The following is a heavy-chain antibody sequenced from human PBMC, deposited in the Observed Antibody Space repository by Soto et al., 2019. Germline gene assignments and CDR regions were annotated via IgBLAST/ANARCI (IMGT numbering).Heavy chain of an antibody. Sequence: ASVKVSCKASGYTFTSYDINWVRQATGQGLEWMGWMNPNSGNTGYAQKFQGRVTMTRNTTISTAYMELSSLRSEDTAVYYCARSYSSSWCGVYYFDYWGQGTLVTVSS. V-gene: IGHV1-8*01. D-gene: IGHD6-13*01. J-gene: IGHJ4*02. CDR1: GYTFTSYD. CDR3: ARSYSSSWCGVYYFDY. CDR2: MNPNSGNT.